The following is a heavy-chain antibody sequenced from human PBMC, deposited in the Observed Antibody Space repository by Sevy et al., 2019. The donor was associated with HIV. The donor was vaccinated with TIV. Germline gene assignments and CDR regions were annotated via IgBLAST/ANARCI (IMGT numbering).Heavy chain of an antibody. CDR2: ISGSGGST. D-gene: IGHD3-10*01. Sequence: GGSLRLSCAASAFIFNSYAMSWVRQGPGKGLEWVSTISGSGGSTYYPDSMKGRFTISRDNFKNTLYLEINSLTADDTAVYYCAKGYGSGSPPDYWGQGTLVTVSS. V-gene: IGHV3-23*01. CDR3: AKGYGSGSPPDY. CDR1: AFIFNSYA. J-gene: IGHJ4*02.